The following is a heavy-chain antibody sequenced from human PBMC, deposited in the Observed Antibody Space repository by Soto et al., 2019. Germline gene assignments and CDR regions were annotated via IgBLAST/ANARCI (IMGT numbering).Heavy chain of an antibody. CDR1: GGTFSSYA. J-gene: IGHJ5*02. CDR2: IIPIFGTA. Sequence: ASVKVSCKASGGTFSSYAISWVRQAPGQGLEWMGGIIPIFGTANYAQKFQGRVTITADKSTSTAYMELSSLRSEDTAVYYCARGNRDFGVVILSRWFDPWAREPWSPSPQ. D-gene: IGHD3-3*01. CDR3: ARGNRDFGVVILSRWFDP. V-gene: IGHV1-69*06.